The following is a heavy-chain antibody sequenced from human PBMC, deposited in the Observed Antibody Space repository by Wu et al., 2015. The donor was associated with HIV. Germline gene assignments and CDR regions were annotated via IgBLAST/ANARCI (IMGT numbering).Heavy chain of an antibody. V-gene: IGHV1-46*01. D-gene: IGHD4-17*01. CDR3: ARVDYGDYLPRY. J-gene: IGHJ4*02. CDR2: INPSGGST. Sequence: QVHLVQSGAEVKKSGSSVKVSCKASESTFTSYVITWVRQAPGQGLEWMGIINPSGGSTNYAQKFQGRVTMTRDTSTSTVYMELSSLRSEDTAVYYCARVDYGDYLPRYWGQGTLVTVSS. CDR1: ESTFTSYV.